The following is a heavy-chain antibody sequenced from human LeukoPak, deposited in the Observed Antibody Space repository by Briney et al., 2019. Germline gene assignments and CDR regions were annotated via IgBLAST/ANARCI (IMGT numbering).Heavy chain of an antibody. J-gene: IGHJ1*01. Sequence: SVKVSCKASGGTFSSYAISWVRQAPGQGLEWMGGIIPIFGTANYAQKFQGRVTITADESTSTAYMELSSLRSEDTAVYYCARSGYCSSTSCPPAEYFQHWGQGTLVTVSS. CDR2: IIPIFGTA. CDR3: ARSGYCSSTSCPPAEYFQH. CDR1: GGTFSSYA. V-gene: IGHV1-69*13. D-gene: IGHD2-2*03.